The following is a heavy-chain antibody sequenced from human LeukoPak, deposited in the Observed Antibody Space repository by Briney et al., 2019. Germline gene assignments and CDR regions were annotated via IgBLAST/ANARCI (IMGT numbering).Heavy chain of an antibody. J-gene: IGHJ6*03. CDR2: IRYDGSNK. D-gene: IGHD6-13*01. CDR3: AKVAAGYSSSSTIGYYMDV. CDR1: EFTFSSYG. Sequence: GGSLRLSCAASEFTFSSYGMHWVRQAPGKGLEWVAFIRYDGSNKYYADSVKGRFTISRDNSKNTLYLQMDSLRAEDTAVYYCAKVAAGYSSSSTIGYYMDVWGKGTTVTVSS. V-gene: IGHV3-30*02.